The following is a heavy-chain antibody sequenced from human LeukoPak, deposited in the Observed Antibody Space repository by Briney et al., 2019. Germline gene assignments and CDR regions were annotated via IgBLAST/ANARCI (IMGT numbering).Heavy chain of an antibody. Sequence: SETLSLTCTVTGGSLSRHYWSWIRQPPGKGLEWIGYIHYSGSTNYNPSLKSRVTMSVDTSKNQFSLKLSSVTAADTAVYYCASDYYSSVYYFFWGQGTLVTVSS. V-gene: IGHV4-59*11. D-gene: IGHD3-22*01. J-gene: IGHJ1*01. CDR2: IHYSGST. CDR3: ASDYYSSVYYFF. CDR1: GGSLSRHY.